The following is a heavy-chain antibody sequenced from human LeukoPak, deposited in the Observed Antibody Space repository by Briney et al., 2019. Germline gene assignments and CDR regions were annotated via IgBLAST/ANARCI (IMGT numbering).Heavy chain of an antibody. J-gene: IGHJ4*02. D-gene: IGHD1-14*01. V-gene: IGHV4-61*02. CDR2: IYTSGST. CDR3: ARDRDDNLFDY. CDR1: GGSISSSSYY. Sequence: SETLSLTCTVYGGSISSSSYYWSWIRQPAGKGLEWIGRIYTSGSTNYNPSLKSRVTISVNTSKNQFSLKLSSVTAADTAVYYCARDRDDNLFDYWGQGTLVTVHS.